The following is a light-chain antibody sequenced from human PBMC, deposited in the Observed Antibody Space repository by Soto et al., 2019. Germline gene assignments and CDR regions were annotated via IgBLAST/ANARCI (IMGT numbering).Light chain of an antibody. CDR3: NSYTTSNTRQIV. CDR2: DVS. V-gene: IGLV2-14*01. Sequence: QSALTQPASVSGSPGQSITICCTGARSYVGGYNYVSWYQQHPGKAPKFMIYDVSNRPSGVSTRFSGSKSGNTASLTISGLQAEDEADYYCNSYTTSNTRQIVFGTGTKVTVL. J-gene: IGLJ1*01. CDR1: RSYVGGYNY.